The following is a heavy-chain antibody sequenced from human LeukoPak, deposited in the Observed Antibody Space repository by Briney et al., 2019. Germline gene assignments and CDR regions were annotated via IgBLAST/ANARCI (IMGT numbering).Heavy chain of an antibody. CDR3: ARGSGSSDYYYYYYMDV. J-gene: IGHJ6*03. V-gene: IGHV3-48*01. Sequence: PGGSLRLSCAASGFTFSSYAMNWVRQAPGKGLEWVSYISSSGSTIYYADSVKGRFTTSRDNSKNTLYLQMNSLRAEDTAVYYCARGSGSSDYYYYYYMDVWGKGTTVTVSS. CDR1: GFTFSSYA. CDR2: ISSSGSTI. D-gene: IGHD1-26*01.